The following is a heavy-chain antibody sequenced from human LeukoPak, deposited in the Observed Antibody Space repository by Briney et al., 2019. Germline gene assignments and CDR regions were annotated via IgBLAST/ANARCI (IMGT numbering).Heavy chain of an antibody. D-gene: IGHD2-8*01. CDR1: GFSFSSYY. CDR3: ARENGLDY. Sequence: GGSLRLSCAASGFSFSSYYVNWVRLAPGKGLEWVSSISSSSSYIYYADSVKGRFTISRDNAKNSLYLQMNSLRVEDTAIYYCARENGLDYWGQGTLVTVSS. CDR2: ISSSSSYI. J-gene: IGHJ4*02. V-gene: IGHV3-21*06.